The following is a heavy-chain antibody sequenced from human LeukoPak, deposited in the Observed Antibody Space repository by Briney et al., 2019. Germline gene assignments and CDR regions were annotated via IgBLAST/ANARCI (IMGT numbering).Heavy chain of an antibody. CDR2: INHSGST. Sequence: TSETLSLTCAVYGGSFSGYYWSWIRQPPGKGLEWIGEINHSGSTNYNPSLKSRVTISVDTSKNQFSLKLSSVTAADTAVYYCARSYSGYDSCFDYWGQGTPVTVSS. D-gene: IGHD5-12*01. V-gene: IGHV4-34*01. CDR3: ARSYSGYDSCFDY. CDR1: GGSFSGYY. J-gene: IGHJ4*02.